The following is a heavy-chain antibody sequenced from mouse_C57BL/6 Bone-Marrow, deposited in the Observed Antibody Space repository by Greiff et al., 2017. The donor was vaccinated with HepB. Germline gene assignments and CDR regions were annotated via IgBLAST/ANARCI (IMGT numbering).Heavy chain of an antibody. CDR2: ILPSIGRT. CDR3: ARGTTVVATNYFDF. J-gene: IGHJ2*01. Sequence: QVQLQQSGSELRSPGSSVKLSCKDFDSEVFPIAYMCWVRQKPGHGFEWIGGILPSIGRTIYGEMFEDKATLDADTLSNTAYLELNSLTSEYSTIYYCARGTTVVATNYFDFWGQGTTLTVSS. D-gene: IGHD1-1*01. V-gene: IGHV15-2*01. CDR1: DSEVFPIAY.